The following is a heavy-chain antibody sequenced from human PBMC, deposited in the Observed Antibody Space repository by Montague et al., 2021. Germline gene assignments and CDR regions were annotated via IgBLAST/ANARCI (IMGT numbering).Heavy chain of an antibody. D-gene: IGHD3-9*01. V-gene: IGHV4-34*01. J-gene: IGHJ6*02. CDR1: GGSFNAYY. CDR2: IHHRGSIYYDPTT. CDR3: ARHSVGFEGYYNGLDV. Sequence: SETLSLTCAVYGGSFNAYYWNWIRQSPGKGLEWIGEIHHRGSIYYDPTTDYNPSLQSHVTIAVDASKNQFSLRLRSVTAADTAVYYCARHSVGFEGYYNGLDVWGRGTPVIVSS.